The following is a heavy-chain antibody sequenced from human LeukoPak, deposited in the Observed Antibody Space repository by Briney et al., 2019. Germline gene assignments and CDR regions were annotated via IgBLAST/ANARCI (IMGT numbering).Heavy chain of an antibody. Sequence: SETLSLTSTVSGGSSSDYCWSWRRQSPGKGLEWIGYFYYSGTSRYNPSLKSRVTFSPGTSENHFSLKLTSVTAADTAVYYCARHYYGDVYYFDLCGQGTLVTVSS. CDR1: GGSSSDYC. V-gene: IGHV4-59*08. D-gene: IGHD3-16*01. J-gene: IGHJ4*02. CDR2: FYYSGTS. CDR3: ARHYYGDVYYFDL.